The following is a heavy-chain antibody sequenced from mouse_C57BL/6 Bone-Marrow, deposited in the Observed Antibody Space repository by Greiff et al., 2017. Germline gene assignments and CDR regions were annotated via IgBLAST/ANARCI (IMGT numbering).Heavy chain of an antibody. D-gene: IGHD2-1*01. CDR2: INPSNGGT. CDR1: GYTFTSYW. Sequence: QVQLQQPGTELVKPGASVKLSCKASGYTFTSYWMHWVKQRPGQGLEWIGNINPSNGGTNYNEKFKSKATLTVDKSSSTAYMQLSSLTSEDSAVYYCARSNYGNYYWYCDVWGTGTTVTVSS. J-gene: IGHJ1*03. CDR3: ARSNYGNYYWYCDV. V-gene: IGHV1-53*01.